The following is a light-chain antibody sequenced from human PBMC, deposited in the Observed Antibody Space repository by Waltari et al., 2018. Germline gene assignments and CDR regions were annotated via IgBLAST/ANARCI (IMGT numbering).Light chain of an antibody. Sequence: QSVLTQPPSASVTPGQRVTISCSGSSSNIGSNTVNWYQQLPGTAPKLLIYRSNPRPSGVPDRFSGSKSGTSASLAISGLQSEDETDYYCAAWDDSLNGWVFGGGTKLTVL. J-gene: IGLJ3*02. CDR2: RSN. CDR3: AAWDDSLNGWV. V-gene: IGLV1-44*01. CDR1: SSNIGSNT.